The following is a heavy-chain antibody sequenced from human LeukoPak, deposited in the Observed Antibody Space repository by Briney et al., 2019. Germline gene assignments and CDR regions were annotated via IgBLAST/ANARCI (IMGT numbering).Heavy chain of an antibody. D-gene: IGHD2-2*01. CDR1: GYTFTDYY. CDR2: VDPEDGET. J-gene: IGHJ4*02. Sequence: ASVKISCKVSGYTFTDYYMHWVQQAPGKGLEWMGLVDPEDGETIYAEKFQSRVTITADTSTDTAYMELSSLRSEDTAVYYCATLTIVVVPAAIIDYWGQGTLVTVSS. V-gene: IGHV1-69-2*01. CDR3: ATLTIVVVPAAIIDY.